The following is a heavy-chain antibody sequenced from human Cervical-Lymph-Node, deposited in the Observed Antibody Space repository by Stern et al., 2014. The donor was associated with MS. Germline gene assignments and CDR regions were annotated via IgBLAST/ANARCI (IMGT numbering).Heavy chain of an antibody. D-gene: IGHD2-2*01. CDR1: GGSISSGGYY. CDR2: IYYSWST. Sequence: QLQESGPGLVKPSQTLSLTCTVSGGSISSGGYYWSWIRQHPGKGLEWIGYIYYSWSTYYNPSLKSRVTISVDTSKNQFSLKLSSVTAADTAVYYCAREPTYCSSTSCPIDYWGQGTLVTVSS. CDR3: AREPTYCSSTSCPIDY. J-gene: IGHJ4*02. V-gene: IGHV4-31*03.